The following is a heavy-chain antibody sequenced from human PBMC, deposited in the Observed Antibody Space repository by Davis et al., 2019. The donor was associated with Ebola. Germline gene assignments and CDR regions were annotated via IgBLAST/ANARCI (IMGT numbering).Heavy chain of an antibody. V-gene: IGHV3-7*01. CDR3: ARGADSSSLDY. CDR1: GFTFSNYE. D-gene: IGHD6-6*01. J-gene: IGHJ4*02. CDR2: IKQDGSEK. Sequence: GESLKISCAASGFTFSNYEMNWVRQAPGKGLEWVANIKQDGSEKYYVDSVKGRFTISRDNAKNSLYLQMNSLRAEDTAVYYCARGADSSSLDYWGQGTLVTVSS.